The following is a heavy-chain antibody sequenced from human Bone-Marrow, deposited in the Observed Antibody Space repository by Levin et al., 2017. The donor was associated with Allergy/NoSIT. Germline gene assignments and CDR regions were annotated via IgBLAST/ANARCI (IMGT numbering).Heavy chain of an antibody. CDR2: IYYSGST. CDR3: ARDRVVASSGTYYYYGMAV. J-gene: IGHJ6*01. CDR1: GGSINNYH. D-gene: IGHD2-15*01. V-gene: IGHV4-59*01. Sequence: PSETLSLTCIVSGGSINNYHWSWIRQPPGKGLEWIGYIYYSGSTNYNPSLKSRVTMSVDMSKNQFSLTLNSVTAADTAVYYCARDRVVASSGTYYYYGMAVWGQGTTVTVSS.